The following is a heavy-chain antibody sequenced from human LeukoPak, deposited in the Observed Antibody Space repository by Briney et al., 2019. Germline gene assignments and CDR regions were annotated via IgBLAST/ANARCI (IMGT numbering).Heavy chain of an antibody. Sequence: AAVKVSCKASGYTFTGYYMDWVRPAPGRGREGIGWINPNSGGTNYAQKFQGRVTMTRDTSISTAYMELSRLRSDDTAVYYCARDQHSSSWYIDYWGQGTLVTVSS. CDR2: INPNSGGT. CDR3: ARDQHSSSWYIDY. J-gene: IGHJ4*02. CDR1: GYTFTGYY. V-gene: IGHV1-2*02. D-gene: IGHD6-13*01.